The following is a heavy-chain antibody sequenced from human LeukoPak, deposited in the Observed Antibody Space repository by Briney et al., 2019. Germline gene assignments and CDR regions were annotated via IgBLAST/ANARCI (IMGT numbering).Heavy chain of an antibody. CDR3: ARETYYDSSGYYDAFDI. J-gene: IGHJ3*02. D-gene: IGHD3-22*01. Sequence: GGSLRLSCAASGFTFSSYWMSWVRQAPGKGLEWVANIKQDGSEKYYVDSVKGRFTISRDNTKNSLYLQMNSLRAEDTAVYYCARETYYDSSGYYDAFDIWGQGTMVTVSS. V-gene: IGHV3-7*01. CDR2: IKQDGSEK. CDR1: GFTFSSYW.